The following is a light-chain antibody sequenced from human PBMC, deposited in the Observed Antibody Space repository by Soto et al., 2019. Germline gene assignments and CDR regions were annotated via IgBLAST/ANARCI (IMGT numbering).Light chain of an antibody. CDR2: GAS. V-gene: IGKV3-20*01. J-gene: IGKJ5*01. CDR1: QSLSSNF. CDR3: QQYENSPIT. Sequence: EIVSTQSPGRLYLSAGERASLSCGASQSLSSNFLAWYQQKPGQAPRLLIYGASSRATGIPDRFSGTGSETDFTLTINRLEPEDFAVYYCQQYENSPITFGQGTRLEIK.